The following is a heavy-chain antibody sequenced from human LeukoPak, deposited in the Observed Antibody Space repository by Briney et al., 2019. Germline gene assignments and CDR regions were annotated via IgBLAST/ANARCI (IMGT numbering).Heavy chain of an antibody. Sequence: GGSLRLSCAASGFIFSNYGIHWVRQAPGKGLEWVAFIRYDGSNEYYADSVKGRFTISRDNSKNTLYLQMHSLRAEDTAIYFCAKGGYFAFDFWGQGTTVIVSS. V-gene: IGHV3-30*02. CDR2: IRYDGSNE. J-gene: IGHJ3*01. CDR3: AKGGYFAFDF. CDR1: GFIFSNYG. D-gene: IGHD2-2*03.